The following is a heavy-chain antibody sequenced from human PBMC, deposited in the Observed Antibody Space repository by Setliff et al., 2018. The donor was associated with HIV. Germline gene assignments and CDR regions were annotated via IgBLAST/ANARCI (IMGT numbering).Heavy chain of an antibody. V-gene: IGHV4-34*12. CDR1: GGSFSGYY. J-gene: IGHJ4*02. Sequence: SETLSLTCAVYGGSFSGYYWNWIRQPPGKGLEWIGEIIPSGSTNYNPSLKSRVTISVDTSKNQFSLKLSSVTAADTAVYYCARRSGWSLDYWGQGTTVTVSS. D-gene: IGHD6-19*01. CDR3: ARRSGWSLDY. CDR2: IIPSGST.